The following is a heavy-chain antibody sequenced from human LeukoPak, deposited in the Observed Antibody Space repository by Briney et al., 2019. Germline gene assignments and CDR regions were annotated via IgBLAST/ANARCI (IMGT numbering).Heavy chain of an antibody. CDR2: INTDGSYT. CDR1: GFTFSSYS. J-gene: IGHJ4*02. Sequence: PGGSLRLSCAASGFTFSSYSMNWVRQAPGKGLVWVSHINTDGSYTRYADSVKGRFTIARDNAKSTLYLQMNSLRAEDTAVYYCARGGLPSRYWGQGTLVTVSS. V-gene: IGHV3-74*01. CDR3: ARGGLPSRY. D-gene: IGHD5-12*01.